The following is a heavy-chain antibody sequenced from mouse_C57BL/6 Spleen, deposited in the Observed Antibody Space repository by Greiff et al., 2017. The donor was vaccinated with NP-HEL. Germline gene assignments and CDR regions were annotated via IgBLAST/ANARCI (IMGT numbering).Heavy chain of an antibody. J-gene: IGHJ4*01. D-gene: IGHD2-10*01. CDR1: GFTFSDYG. CDR3: ARHTYYGPMDY. V-gene: IGHV5-17*01. Sequence: EVKLMESGGGLVKPGGSLKLSCAASGFTFSDYGMHWVRQAPEKGLEWVAYISSGSSTIYYADTVKGRFTISRDNAKNTLFLQMTSLRSEDTAMYYCARHTYYGPMDYWGQGTSVTVSS. CDR2: ISSGSSTI.